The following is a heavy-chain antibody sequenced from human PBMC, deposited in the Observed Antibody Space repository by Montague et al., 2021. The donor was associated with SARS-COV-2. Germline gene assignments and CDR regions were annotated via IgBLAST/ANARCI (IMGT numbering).Heavy chain of an antibody. V-gene: IGHV4-59*01. CDR1: GGSISTYY. J-gene: IGHJ4*02. CDR2: IYYSGST. D-gene: IGHD2-15*01. Sequence: SETLSLTCSVSGGSISTYYWSWIRQPPGKGLEWIGYIYYSGSTNYNPSLKSRVTISIDTSKNQFSLELSSVTAADMAVYYCESPGGCCTGGSCYYDDWGQGTPVTVSS. CDR3: ESPGGCCTGGSCYYDD.